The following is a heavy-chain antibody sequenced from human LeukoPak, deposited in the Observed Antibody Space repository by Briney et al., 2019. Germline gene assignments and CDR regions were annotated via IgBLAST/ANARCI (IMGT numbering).Heavy chain of an antibody. V-gene: IGHV3-7*05. Sequence: GGSLRLSCTASGITFGSNWMTWVRQAPGKGLECVANIKPDGSEKYYVDSVEGRFTISRDNAKNSLFLEMNSLRAEDTAVYYCARGRMAVAGSYEYWGQGTLVSVSS. CDR1: GITFGSNW. J-gene: IGHJ4*02. D-gene: IGHD6-19*01. CDR3: ARGRMAVAGSYEY. CDR2: IKPDGSEK.